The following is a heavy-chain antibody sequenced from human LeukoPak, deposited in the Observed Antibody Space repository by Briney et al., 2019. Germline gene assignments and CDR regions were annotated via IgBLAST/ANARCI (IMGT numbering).Heavy chain of an antibody. Sequence: PSETLSLTCTVSGGSISSGGYYWSWIRQHPGKGPEGIGYIYYSGSTYYNPSLKSRVTISVDTSKNQFSLKLSSVTAADTAVYYCAREGSSTSSLGYYFDYWGQGTLVTVSS. CDR2: IYYSGST. D-gene: IGHD2-2*01. J-gene: IGHJ4*02. CDR1: GGSISSGGYY. V-gene: IGHV4-31*03. CDR3: AREGSSTSSLGYYFDY.